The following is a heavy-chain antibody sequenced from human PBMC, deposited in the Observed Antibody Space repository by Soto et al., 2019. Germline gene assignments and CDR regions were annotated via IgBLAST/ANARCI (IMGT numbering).Heavy chain of an antibody. CDR2: INAANGNT. CDR1: GYTFTGYA. Sequence: ASVKVSCKASGYTFTGYAIHWVRQAPGQRLEWMGWINAANGNTKYSQKFQGRVTITRDTSASTAYMELSSLRSEDTAVYYCARAVAVPADFDYWGQGSLVTVSS. V-gene: IGHV1-3*01. D-gene: IGHD6-19*01. CDR3: ARAVAVPADFDY. J-gene: IGHJ4*02.